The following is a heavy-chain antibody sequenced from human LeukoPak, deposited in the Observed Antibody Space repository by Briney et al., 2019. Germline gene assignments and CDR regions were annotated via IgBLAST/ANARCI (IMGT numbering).Heavy chain of an antibody. CDR3: TCYGDYPGHFTHYGMDV. D-gene: IGHD4-17*01. CDR1: GYSFTSYW. Sequence: GESLKISCKGSGYSFTSYWIGWVRQMPGKGLEWMGIIYPGDSDTRYSPSFQGQVTISADKSISTAYLQWSSLKASDTAMYYCTCYGDYPGHFTHYGMDVWGQGTTVTVSS. J-gene: IGHJ6*02. CDR2: IYPGDSDT. V-gene: IGHV5-51*01.